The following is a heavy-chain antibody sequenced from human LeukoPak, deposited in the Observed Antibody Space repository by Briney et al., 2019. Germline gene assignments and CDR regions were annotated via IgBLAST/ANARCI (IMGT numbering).Heavy chain of an antibody. Sequence: SETPYLTCAVYGGSFCGYYWSLIRQPPGEGLEWIGEIIHSGSTNYNPSLKSRVTISVDTSKNQFSLKLSSVTAADTAVYYCARKPAVAGTRYFDYWGQGTLVTVSS. D-gene: IGHD6-19*01. CDR2: IIHSGST. CDR1: GGSFCGYY. V-gene: IGHV4-34*12. CDR3: ARKPAVAGTRYFDY. J-gene: IGHJ4*02.